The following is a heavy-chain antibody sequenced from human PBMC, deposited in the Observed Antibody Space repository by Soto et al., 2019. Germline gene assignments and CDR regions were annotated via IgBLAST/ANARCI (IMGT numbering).Heavy chain of an antibody. J-gene: IGHJ5*02. CDR3: AIGGSLIVATRWFDP. CDR1: GGTFSSYA. V-gene: IGHV1-69*13. CDR2: IIPIFGTA. D-gene: IGHD5-12*01. Sequence: SVKVSCKASGGTFSSYAISWVRQAPGQGLEWMGGIIPIFGTANYAQKFQGRVTITAGESTSTAYMELSSLRSEDTAVYYCAIGGSLIVATRWFDPWGQGTLVTVSS.